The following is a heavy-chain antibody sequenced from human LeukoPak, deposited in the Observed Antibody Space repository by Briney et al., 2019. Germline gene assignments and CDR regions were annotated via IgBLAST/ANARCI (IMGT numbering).Heavy chain of an antibody. CDR2: FDPEDGET. J-gene: IGHJ4*02. Sequence: ASVKVSCKVSGYTLTELSMHWVRQAPGKGLEWMGGFDPEDGETIYAQKFQGRVTMTEDTSTDTAYMELSSLRSEDTAVYYCATGGITFGGVIATDYWGQGTLVTVSS. CDR3: ATGGITFGGVIATDY. D-gene: IGHD3-16*02. V-gene: IGHV1-24*01. CDR1: GYTLTELS.